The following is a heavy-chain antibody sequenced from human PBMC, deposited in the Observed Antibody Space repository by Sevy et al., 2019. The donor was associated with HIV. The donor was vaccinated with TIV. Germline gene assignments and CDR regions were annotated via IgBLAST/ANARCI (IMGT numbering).Heavy chain of an antibody. CDR2: ISLDGGNQ. J-gene: IGHJ1*01. CDR1: GFTFNAFS. V-gene: IGHV3-30-3*01. D-gene: IGHD1-1*01. CDR3: ALERLSSNVAEYFQN. Sequence: GGSLRLSCAASGFTFNAFSMHWVRQAPGKGLEWVATISLDGGNQHYADSVRGRINISRDNSQNALFLQMNSLRPDDTALYYCALERLSSNVAEYFQNWGQGALVTVSS.